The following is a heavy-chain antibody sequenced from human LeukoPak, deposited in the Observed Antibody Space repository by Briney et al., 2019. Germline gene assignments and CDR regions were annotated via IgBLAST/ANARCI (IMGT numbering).Heavy chain of an antibody. CDR3: AQDGAWLRFDH. J-gene: IGHJ4*02. D-gene: IGHD5-12*01. V-gene: IGHV3-23*01. CDR2: ISPGGDIK. Sequence: GGSLRLSCAASGFTFNSYAFNWVRQAPGKGLEWVSGISPGGDIKYYADSVKGRFVISRDNSKNTVYLQMNSLRVDDTARYYCAQDGAWLRFDHWGQGTLVTVSS. CDR1: GFTFNSYA.